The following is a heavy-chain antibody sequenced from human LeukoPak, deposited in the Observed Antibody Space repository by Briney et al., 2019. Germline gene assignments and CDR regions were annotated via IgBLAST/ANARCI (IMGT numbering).Heavy chain of an antibody. CDR2: INHSGST. D-gene: IGHD3-10*01. CDR3: ARTGGSGSKFDY. CDR1: GGSFSGYY. Sequence: SETLSLTCAVYGGSFSGYYWSWIRQPPGKGLEWIGEINHSGSTNYNPSLKSRVTISVDTSKNQFSLELSSVTAADTAVYYCARTGGSGSKFDYWGQGTLVTVSS. J-gene: IGHJ4*02. V-gene: IGHV4-34*01.